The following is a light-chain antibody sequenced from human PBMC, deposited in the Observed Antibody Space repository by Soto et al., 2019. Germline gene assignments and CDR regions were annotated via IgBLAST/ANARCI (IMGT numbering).Light chain of an antibody. CDR3: QQYINYPWT. V-gene: IGKV3D-15*01. Sequence: EVVMTQSPATLSVSSGEIATLSCRASQTISTNLAWYQQKPGHAPRLLIYGASNRATGIPDRFSGSGSGTEFTLTISSLQPDDFAIYYCQQYINYPWTFGQGTKVDIK. CDR2: GAS. CDR1: QTISTN. J-gene: IGKJ1*01.